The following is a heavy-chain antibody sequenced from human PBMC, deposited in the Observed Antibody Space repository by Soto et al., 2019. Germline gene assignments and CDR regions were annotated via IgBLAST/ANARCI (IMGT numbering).Heavy chain of an antibody. J-gene: IGHJ5*02. Sequence: LSLTCTVSGGSISSGDYYWSWIRQPPGTGLEWIGYIYYSGSTYYNPSLKSRVTISVDTSKNQFSLKLSSVTAADTAVYYCARQLLWFGELSANWFDPWGQGTLVTVSS. CDR2: IYYSGST. V-gene: IGHV4-30-4*01. D-gene: IGHD3-10*01. CDR3: ARQLLWFGELSANWFDP. CDR1: GGSISSGDYY.